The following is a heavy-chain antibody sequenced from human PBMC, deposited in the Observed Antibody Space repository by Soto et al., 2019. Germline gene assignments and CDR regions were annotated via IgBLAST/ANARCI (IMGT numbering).Heavy chain of an antibody. CDR3: ARTDRDFYGLDV. CDR1: GFTFRNYD. Sequence: EVQLVESGGGLVQPGGSLRLSCEASGFTFRNYDMHRVRQGTGKGLEWVSGISAAGDPDYADSVEGRFTISRENAQNSFFLQMNSLRVGDTAVYYCARTDRDFYGLDVWGQGTTVIVSS. J-gene: IGHJ6*02. CDR2: ISAAGDP. V-gene: IGHV3-13*05.